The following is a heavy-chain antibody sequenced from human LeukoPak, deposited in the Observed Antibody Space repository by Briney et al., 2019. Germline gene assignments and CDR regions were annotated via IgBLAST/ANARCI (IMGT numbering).Heavy chain of an antibody. CDR1: GGSFSGYY. CDR3: ARGRASSWRYAYFDY. Sequence: PPETLSLTCAVYGGSFSGYYWSWIRQPPGKGLEWIGEINHSGSTNYNPSLKSRVTISVDTSNNQFSLKLNSVTAADTAVYYCARGRASSWRYAYFDYWGQGTLVTVSS. J-gene: IGHJ4*02. D-gene: IGHD6-13*01. CDR2: INHSGST. V-gene: IGHV4-34*01.